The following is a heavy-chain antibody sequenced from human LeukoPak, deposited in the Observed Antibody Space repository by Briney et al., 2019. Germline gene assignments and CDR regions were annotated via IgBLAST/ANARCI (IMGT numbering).Heavy chain of an antibody. Sequence: GVSLRLSCAASGFTVSSNYMLWVRQAIGRGLEWVSVIYRGGTTYYADSVKGRFTISRDISRNTFYLQMNSLRVEDTAVYYCARERPQTETTGYYGDFDYWGQGTLVTVSS. D-gene: IGHD3-9*01. J-gene: IGHJ4*02. CDR2: IYRGGTT. V-gene: IGHV3-53*01. CDR3: ARERPQTETTGYYGDFDY. CDR1: GFTVSSNY.